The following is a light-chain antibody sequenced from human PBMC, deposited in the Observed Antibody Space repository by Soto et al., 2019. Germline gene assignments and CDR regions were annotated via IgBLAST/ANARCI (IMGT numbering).Light chain of an antibody. CDR1: QDISNF. V-gene: IGKV1-33*01. CDR3: QHYDDLPIFT. Sequence: DIQMTQSPSSLSASVGDRVIITCQASQDISNFLNWYQQQPGKTPKLLIYDTSNLETGVPSRFSGSGSGTDFTCTISSLQPEDIATYYCQHYDDLPIFTFGPGTKVDI. J-gene: IGKJ3*01. CDR2: DTS.